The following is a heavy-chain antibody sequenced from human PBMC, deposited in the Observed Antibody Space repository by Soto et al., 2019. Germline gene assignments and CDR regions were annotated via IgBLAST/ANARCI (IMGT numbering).Heavy chain of an antibody. CDR2: IYYSGST. J-gene: IGHJ6*02. CDR1: GGSISSYY. CDR3: ARDSPKRVDTPMVVPYGMDV. Sequence: SSETLSLTCTVSGGSISSYYWSWIRQPPGKGLEWIGYIYYSGSTNYNPSLKSRVTISVDTSKNQFSLKLSSVTAADTAVHYCARDSPKRVDTPMVVPYGMDVWGQGTTVTVSS. D-gene: IGHD5-18*01. V-gene: IGHV4-59*01.